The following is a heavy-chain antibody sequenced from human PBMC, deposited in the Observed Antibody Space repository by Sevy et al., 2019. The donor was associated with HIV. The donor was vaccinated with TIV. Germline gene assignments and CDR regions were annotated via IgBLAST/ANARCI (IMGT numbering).Heavy chain of an antibody. CDR2: IYHSGST. D-gene: IGHD3-10*01. CDR1: GYSISSGYY. J-gene: IGHJ3*02. CDR3: ARVMVRGVINDAFDI. V-gene: IGHV4-38-2*01. Sequence: SETLSLTCAVSGYSISSGYYWGWIRQPPGKGLEWIGSIYHSGSTYYNPSLKSRVTISVDTSKNQFSLKLSSVTAADTAVYYFARVMVRGVINDAFDIWGQGTMVTVSS.